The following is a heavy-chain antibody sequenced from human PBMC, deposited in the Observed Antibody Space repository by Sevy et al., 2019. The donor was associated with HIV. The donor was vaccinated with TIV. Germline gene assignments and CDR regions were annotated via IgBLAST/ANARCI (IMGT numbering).Heavy chain of an antibody. CDR1: GFIFSRYG. CDR3: ARESGSVWYLDY. Sequence: GGSLRLSCAASGFIFSRYGMHWVRQAPGKGLEWVAAIFNDGINKYFAGSVKGRFTISRDNSKNTLYLEMNSLRAEDTAVYYCARESGSVWYLDYWGQGTLVTVSS. J-gene: IGHJ4*02. D-gene: IGHD1-1*01. CDR2: IFNDGINK. V-gene: IGHV3-33*01.